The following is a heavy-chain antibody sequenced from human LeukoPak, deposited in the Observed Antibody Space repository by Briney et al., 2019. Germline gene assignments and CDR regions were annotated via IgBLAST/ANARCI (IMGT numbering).Heavy chain of an antibody. CDR3: ARGGGYCSSTSCYTDDAFDI. CDR1: GYTFTSYG. D-gene: IGHD2-2*02. J-gene: IGHJ3*02. V-gene: IGHV1-18*01. CDR2: ISAYNGNT. Sequence: ASVKVSCKASGYTFTSYGISWVRQSPGQGLEWRGWISAYNGNTNYAQKLQGRVSMTTDTSTSTAYMELRSLRSDDTAVYYCARGGGYCSSTSCYTDDAFDIWGQGTMVTVSS.